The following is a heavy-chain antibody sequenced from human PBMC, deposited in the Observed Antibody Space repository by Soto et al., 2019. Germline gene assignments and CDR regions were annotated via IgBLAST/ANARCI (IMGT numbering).Heavy chain of an antibody. CDR3: ARDHSSSPAFEF. CDR2: ISSSSSYI. V-gene: IGHV3-21*01. J-gene: IGHJ3*01. Sequence: GGSLRLSCAASGFTFRSYSLNWVRQAPGKELEWVSSISSSSSYIYYADSVKGRFTISRDNAKNSLYLQMNSLRAEDTAVYYCARDHSSSPAFEFCGQGTMVTVSS. D-gene: IGHD6-6*01. CDR1: GFTFRSYS.